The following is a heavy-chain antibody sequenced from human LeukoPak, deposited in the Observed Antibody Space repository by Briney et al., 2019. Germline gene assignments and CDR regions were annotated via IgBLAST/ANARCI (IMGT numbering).Heavy chain of an antibody. J-gene: IGHJ3*02. V-gene: IGHV4-59*01. CDR2: IYYSGST. CDR1: GGSISSYY. CDR3: ARQSLLRYFNWLSLYDRVDAFDI. D-gene: IGHD3-9*01. Sequence: PSETLSLTCTVSGGSISSYYWSWIRQPPGKGLEWIGYIYYSGSTNYNPSLKSRVTISVDTSKNQFSLKLSSVTAADTAVYYCARQSLLRYFNWLSLYDRVDAFDIWGQGTMVTVSS.